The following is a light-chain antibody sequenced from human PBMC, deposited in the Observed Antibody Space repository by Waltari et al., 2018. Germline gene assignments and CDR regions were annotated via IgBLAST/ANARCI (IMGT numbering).Light chain of an antibody. V-gene: IGKV3-20*01. CDR1: QRVTSGY. CDR3: QHYGTSLIT. J-gene: IGKJ5*01. CDR2: GAS. Sequence: EIVLTQSPGTLSLSPGERATRSCRASQRVTSGYLAWYSQKPGQTPRLLIYGASTRATGIPDRFSGSGSGTDFTLTISRLEPEDFAVFYCQHYGTSLITFGQGTRLEIK.